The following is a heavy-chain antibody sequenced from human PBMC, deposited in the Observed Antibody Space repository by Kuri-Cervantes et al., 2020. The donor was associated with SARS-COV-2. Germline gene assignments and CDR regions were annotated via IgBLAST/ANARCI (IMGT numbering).Heavy chain of an antibody. CDR1: GFTFSNYA. J-gene: IGHJ4*02. CDR3: ARDFIGSSSFDY. D-gene: IGHD6-6*01. Sequence: LSLTCAASGFTFSNYAMHWVRQAPGKGLEWVAVISYDGSNKYYADSVKGRFTISRDNSKNTLYLQMNSLRAEDTAVYYCARDFIGSSSFDYWGQGTLVTVSS. V-gene: IGHV3-30*04. CDR2: ISYDGSNK.